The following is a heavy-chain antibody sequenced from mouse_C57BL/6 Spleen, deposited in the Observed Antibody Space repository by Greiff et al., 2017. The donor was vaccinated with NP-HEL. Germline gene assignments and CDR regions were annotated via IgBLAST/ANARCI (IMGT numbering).Heavy chain of an antibody. CDR3: ARYGGREDWYFDV. CDR2: IHPNSGST. CDR1: GYTFTSYW. D-gene: IGHD1-1*01. V-gene: IGHV1-64*01. J-gene: IGHJ1*03. Sequence: QVQLQQSGAELVKPGASVKLSCKASGYTFTSYWMHWVKQRPGQGLEWIGMIHPNSGSTNYNEKFKSKATLTVDKSSSTAYMQLSSLTSEDSAVYYCARYGGREDWYFDVWGTGTTVTVSS.